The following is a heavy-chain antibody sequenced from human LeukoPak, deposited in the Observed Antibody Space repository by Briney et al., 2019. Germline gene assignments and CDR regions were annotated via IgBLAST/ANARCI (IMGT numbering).Heavy chain of an antibody. V-gene: IGHV3-33*06. CDR2: IWDDGSDR. J-gene: IGHJ2*01. D-gene: IGHD1-26*01. Sequence: GGSLRLSCAASGFTFRTYGMSWVRQAAGKGLQWVASIWDDGSDRLYTDSVKGRFTISRDNPNNTVFLQMNSLRGDDTAVYYCANCAGATHWYSDLRGRGTLVTVSS. CDR3: ANCAGATHWYSDL. CDR1: GFTFRTYG.